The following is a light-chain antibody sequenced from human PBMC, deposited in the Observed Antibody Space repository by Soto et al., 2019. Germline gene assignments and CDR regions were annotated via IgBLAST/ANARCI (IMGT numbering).Light chain of an antibody. J-gene: IGLJ2*01. V-gene: IGLV2-14*01. Sequence: QSALTQPASVSGSPGQSITISCTGSASDIGTYNYVSWYQHLPGKAPRLIIYEVTNRPSGISNRFSGSKSGNTASLTISGLQAEDDADYYCSSFTISDTLLFGGGTKLTVL. CDR3: SSFTISDTLL. CDR1: ASDIGTYNY. CDR2: EVT.